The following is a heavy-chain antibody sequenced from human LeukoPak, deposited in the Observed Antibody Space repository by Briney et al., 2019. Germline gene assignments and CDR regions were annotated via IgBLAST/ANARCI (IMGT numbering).Heavy chain of an antibody. J-gene: IGHJ4*02. Sequence: PGGSLRLSCVASRFTFSFYSMNWVRQPPGKGLEWVSSISSVSSYIYSADSVKGRFTISRDNAKNSLYLQMNSLRAEDTAVYYCAKGSNDFDYWGQGTLVTVSS. D-gene: IGHD4-11*01. CDR2: ISSVSSYI. CDR3: AKGSNDFDY. CDR1: RFTFSFYS. V-gene: IGHV3-21*01.